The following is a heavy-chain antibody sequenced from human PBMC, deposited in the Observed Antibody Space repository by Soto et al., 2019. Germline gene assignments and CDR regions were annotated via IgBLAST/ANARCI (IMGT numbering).Heavy chain of an antibody. CDR3: ARLVVVSPVAHA. CDR1: GGSINTNNSY. Sequence: PSETLSLTCTVSGGSINTNNSYWGWIRQPPGKGLEWIGSVFYNGTTYYSPSLKSRVTISFAPSRPQFSLKLESVTAADTAVYFCARLVVVSPVAHAWGQVALVAVSS. V-gene: IGHV4-39*01. D-gene: IGHD2-15*01. CDR2: VFYNGTT. J-gene: IGHJ5*02.